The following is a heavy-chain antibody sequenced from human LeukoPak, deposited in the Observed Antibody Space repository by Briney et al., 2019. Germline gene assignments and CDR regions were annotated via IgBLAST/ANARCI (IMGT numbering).Heavy chain of an antibody. J-gene: IGHJ4*02. CDR2: IYFSGSTY. CDR3: ARDATGHFDQ. CDR1: GGSVSSSGYY. V-gene: IGHV4-39*02. Sequence: PSETLSLTCTVSGGSVSSSGYYWGWVRQTPGKGLEWIGNIYFSGSTYYYNPSLKSRVTISVDASKNQFSLRLNSVTAADTAVYFCARDATGHFDQWGQGTLVTVTS.